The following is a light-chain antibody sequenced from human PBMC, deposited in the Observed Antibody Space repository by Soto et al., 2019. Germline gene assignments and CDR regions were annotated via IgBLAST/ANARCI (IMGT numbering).Light chain of an antibody. CDR2: RAS. J-gene: IGKJ1*01. CDR3: HQYNQSPPT. CDR1: QSVGSS. V-gene: IGKV3-15*01. Sequence: EILMTQSPVTLSVFPGERATLSCRASQSVGSSLAWYQQKPGQAPRLLFFRASTRAAGVPDRFSCSGSGTEFTLTISSLQSEDFAVYFCHQYNQSPPTCGQGTKV.